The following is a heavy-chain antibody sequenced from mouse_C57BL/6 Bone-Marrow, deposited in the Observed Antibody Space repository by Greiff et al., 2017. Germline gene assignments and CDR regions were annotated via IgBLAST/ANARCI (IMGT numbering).Heavy chain of an antibody. CDR3: ARRGYYGSSYWYFDV. CDR2: IYPGDGDT. V-gene: IGHV1-80*01. J-gene: IGHJ1*03. CDR1: GYAFSSYW. Sequence: VQLQQSGAELVKPGASVKISCKASGYAFSSYWMTWVKQRPGKGLEWIGQIYPGDGDTNYNGKFKGKATLTADKSSSTAYMQLSSLTSEDSAVYFCARRGYYGSSYWYFDVWGTGTTVTVSS. D-gene: IGHD1-1*01.